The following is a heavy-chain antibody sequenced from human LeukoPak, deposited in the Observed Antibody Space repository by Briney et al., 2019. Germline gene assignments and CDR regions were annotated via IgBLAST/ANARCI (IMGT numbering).Heavy chain of an antibody. J-gene: IGHJ4*02. CDR3: ARHRSGWLQSSFDY. V-gene: IGHV4-39*01. CDR2: IFYSGST. Sequence: SETLSLTCTVSGGSISSSSYYWGWIRQPPGKGLEWIGYIFYSGSTYYNPSLKSRVTISIDTSKNQFSLKLNSVTAADTAVYYCARHRSGWLQSSFDYWGQGTLVTVSS. D-gene: IGHD5-24*01. CDR1: GGSISSSSYY.